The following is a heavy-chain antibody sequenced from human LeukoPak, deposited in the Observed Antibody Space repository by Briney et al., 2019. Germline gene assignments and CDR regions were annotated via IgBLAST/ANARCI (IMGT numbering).Heavy chain of an antibody. D-gene: IGHD3-22*01. Sequence: SETLSLTCTVSSGSISSGTYYWSWIRQPAGKGLEWIGRIYTSGSTNYNPSLKTRVTISVDTSKNQFSLKLISVTAADTAVYYCARVWGSGYRQDAVDIWGQGTMVTVSS. CDR1: SGSISSGTYY. CDR3: ARVWGSGYRQDAVDI. CDR2: IYTSGST. V-gene: IGHV4-61*02. J-gene: IGHJ3*02.